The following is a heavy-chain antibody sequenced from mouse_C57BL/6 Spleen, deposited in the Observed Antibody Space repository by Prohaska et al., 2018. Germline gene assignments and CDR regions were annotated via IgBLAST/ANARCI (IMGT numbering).Heavy chain of an antibody. Sequence: QIQLVQSGPELKKPGETVKISCKASGYTFTTYGMSWVKQAPGKGLKWMGWINTYSGVPTYADDFKGRFAFSLETSASTAYLQINNLKNEDTATYFCAHYHGSSYFDYWGQGTTLTVSS. CDR2: INTYSGVP. D-gene: IGHD1-1*01. CDR1: GYTFTTYG. J-gene: IGHJ2*01. V-gene: IGHV9-3*01. CDR3: AHYHGSSYFDY.